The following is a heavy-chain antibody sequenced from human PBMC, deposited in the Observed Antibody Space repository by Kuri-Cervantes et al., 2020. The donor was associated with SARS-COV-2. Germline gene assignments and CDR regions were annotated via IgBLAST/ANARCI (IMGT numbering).Heavy chain of an antibody. D-gene: IGHD4-17*01. Sequence: GSLRLSCAVYGGSFSGYYWSWIRQPPGKGLEWIGEINHSGSTNYNPSLKSRVTISVDTSKNQFSLKLSSVTAADTAVYYCVRSRATVTTFDYWGQGTLVTVSS. CDR2: INHSGST. CDR3: VRSRATVTTFDY. V-gene: IGHV4-34*01. CDR1: GGSFSGYY. J-gene: IGHJ4*02.